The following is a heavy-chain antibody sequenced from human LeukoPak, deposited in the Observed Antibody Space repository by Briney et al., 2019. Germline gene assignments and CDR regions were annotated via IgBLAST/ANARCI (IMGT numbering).Heavy chain of an antibody. CDR2: INQDGSEK. CDR1: GFTFRTYW. D-gene: IGHD2-21*02. CDR3: ARPVTGYGMDV. J-gene: IGHJ6*02. Sequence: GGSLRLSCAASGFTFRTYWMSWVRQAPGKGLEWGANINQDGSEKYYVDSVKGRFTISRDNPKNSLYLQVDTLRAEATGVYYCARPVTGYGMDVWGQGTTVTVSS. V-gene: IGHV3-7*02.